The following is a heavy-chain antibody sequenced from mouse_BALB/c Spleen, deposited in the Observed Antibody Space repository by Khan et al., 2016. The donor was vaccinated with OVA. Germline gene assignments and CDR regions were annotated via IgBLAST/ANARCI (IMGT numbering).Heavy chain of an antibody. CDR1: GFSLTNYG. CDR2: IWSGGST. D-gene: IGHD2-4*01. Sequence: QVQLKESGPGLVQPSQSLSITCTISGFSLTNYGVHWVRQSPGKGLEWLGLIWSGGSTDYNAAFISRLSISKDNSKSQVFFKMNSLQANDTAIYYCARNYDYDEGLAYWGQGTLVTVSA. V-gene: IGHV2-2*02. CDR3: ARNYDYDEGLAY. J-gene: IGHJ3*01.